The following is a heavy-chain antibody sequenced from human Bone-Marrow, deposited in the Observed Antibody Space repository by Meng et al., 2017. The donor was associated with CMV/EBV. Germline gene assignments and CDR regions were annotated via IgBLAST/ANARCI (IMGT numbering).Heavy chain of an antibody. CDR2: IIPILGIA. J-gene: IGHJ6*02. V-gene: IGHV1-69*02. CDR1: GGTFSSYT. D-gene: IGHD3-10*01. Sequence: SAKGSCKASGGTFSSYTISWVRQAPGQGLEWMGRIIPILGIANYAQKFQGRVTITADKSTSTAYMELSSLRSEDTAVYYCARGLKSRVDYGMDVWGQGTTVTVSS. CDR3: ARGLKSRVDYGMDV.